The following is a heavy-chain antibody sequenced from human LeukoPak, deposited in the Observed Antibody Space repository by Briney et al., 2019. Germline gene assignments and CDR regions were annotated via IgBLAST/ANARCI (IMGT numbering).Heavy chain of an antibody. D-gene: IGHD4-17*01. CDR1: GGSISGGGYS. V-gene: IGHV4-30-2*01. CDR3: ARGGDYVEPFDY. Sequence: SETLSLTCAVSGGSISGGGYSWSWTRQPPGKGLEWIGYIYHSGSTYYNPSLKSRVTISVDRSKNQFSLKLSSVTAADTAVYYCARGGDYVEPFDYWGQGTLVTVSS. CDR2: IYHSGST. J-gene: IGHJ4*02.